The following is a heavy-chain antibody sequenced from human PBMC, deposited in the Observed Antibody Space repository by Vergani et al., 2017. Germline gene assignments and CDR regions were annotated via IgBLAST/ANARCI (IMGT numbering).Heavy chain of an antibody. Sequence: QVQLQESGPGLVKPSQTLSLTCTVSGSSISTGGYYWSWIRQHPGKGLEWIGYIYYSGSTYYNPYLQSRVTISVDTSKNQFPLKLSSVTAADTAVYYCARGGLRFLEWLGALNWFDPWGQGTLVTVSS. J-gene: IGHJ5*02. CDR3: ARGGLRFLEWLGALNWFDP. D-gene: IGHD3-3*01. V-gene: IGHV4-31*03. CDR1: GSSISTGGYY. CDR2: IYYSGST.